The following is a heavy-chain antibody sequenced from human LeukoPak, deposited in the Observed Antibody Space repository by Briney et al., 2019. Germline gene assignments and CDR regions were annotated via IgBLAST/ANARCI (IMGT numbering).Heavy chain of an antibody. D-gene: IGHD1-26*01. CDR2: IIPILGIA. V-gene: IGHV1-69*16. CDR3: ARDQMWESNWFDP. Sequence: SVKVSCKASGGTFSSYTISWVRQAPGQGLEWMGRIIPILGIANYAQKFQGRVTITTDESTSTAYMELSSLRSEDTAVYYCARDQMWESNWFDPWGQGTLVTVSS. CDR1: GGTFSSYT. J-gene: IGHJ5*02.